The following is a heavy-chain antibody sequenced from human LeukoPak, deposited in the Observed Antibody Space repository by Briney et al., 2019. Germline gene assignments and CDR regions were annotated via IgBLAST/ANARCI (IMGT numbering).Heavy chain of an antibody. J-gene: IGHJ4*02. CDR2: INHSGST. Sequence: PSETLSLTCAVYGGPFSGYYWSWIRQPPGKGLEWIGEINHSGSTNYNPSLKSRVTISVDTSKNQFSLKLSSVTAADTAVYYCARGDYYDSSGYFDYWGQGTLVTVSS. CDR3: ARGDYYDSSGYFDY. CDR1: GGPFSGYY. D-gene: IGHD3-22*01. V-gene: IGHV4-34*01.